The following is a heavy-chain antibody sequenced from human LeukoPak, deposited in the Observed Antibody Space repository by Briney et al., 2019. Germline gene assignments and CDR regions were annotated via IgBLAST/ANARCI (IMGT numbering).Heavy chain of an antibody. CDR2: IYTSGST. D-gene: IGHD6-13*01. CDR3: ARGGYSSP. CDR1: GGSISSGSYY. Sequence: SETLSLTCTVSGGSISSGSYYWSWIPQPAGKGLEWIGRIYTSGSTNYNPPLKSRVTISVDTAKNQFSLKLSSVTAADTAVYYCARGGYSSPWGQGTLVTVSS. V-gene: IGHV4-61*02. J-gene: IGHJ5*02.